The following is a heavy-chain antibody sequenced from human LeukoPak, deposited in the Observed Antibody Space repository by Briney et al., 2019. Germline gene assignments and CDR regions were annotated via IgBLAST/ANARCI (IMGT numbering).Heavy chain of an antibody. D-gene: IGHD4-4*01. CDR3: ARDRDYIFFDY. CDR2: ISWNSGSI. J-gene: IGHJ4*02. CDR1: GFTFDDYA. V-gene: IGHV3-9*01. Sequence: GGSLRLSCAASGFTFDDYAMHWVRQAPGKGLEWVSTISWNSGSIGYADSVKGRFTISRDNAENTLYLQMNSLRVEDTAVYFCARDRDYIFFDYWGQGTLVTVSS.